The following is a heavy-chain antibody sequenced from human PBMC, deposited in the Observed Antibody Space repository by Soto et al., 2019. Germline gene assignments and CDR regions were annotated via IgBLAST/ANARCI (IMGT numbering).Heavy chain of an antibody. Sequence: GASVKVSCKASGGTFSSYAISWVRQAPGQGLEWMGGIIPIFGTANYAQKFQGRVTITADKSTSTAYMELSSLRSEDTAVYYCARGRDGYNLGHYYYGMDVWGQGTTVTVSS. D-gene: IGHD5-12*01. V-gene: IGHV1-69*06. J-gene: IGHJ6*02. CDR1: GGTFSSYA. CDR2: IIPIFGTA. CDR3: ARGRDGYNLGHYYYGMDV.